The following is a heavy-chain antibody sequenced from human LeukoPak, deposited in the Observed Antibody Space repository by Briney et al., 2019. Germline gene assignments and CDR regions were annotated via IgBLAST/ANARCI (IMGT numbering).Heavy chain of an antibody. V-gene: IGHV3-7*01. J-gene: IGHJ4*02. Sequence: GGSLRLSCAASGLTFGTYWMSWVRQAPGKGLEWVAYIKQEGSEKYYVDSVKGRFTISRDNAKNSLWLQMDSLRTDDTAVYYCARDRGPYGFFDYWGQGTLVTVSS. CDR3: ARDRGPYGFFDY. CDR2: IKQEGSEK. D-gene: IGHD4-17*01. CDR1: GLTFGTYW.